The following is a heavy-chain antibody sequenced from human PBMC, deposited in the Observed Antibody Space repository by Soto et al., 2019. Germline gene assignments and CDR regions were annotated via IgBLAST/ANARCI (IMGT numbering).Heavy chain of an antibody. CDR1: GGSISGSYYY. V-gene: IGHV4-39*01. J-gene: IGHJ3*02. CDR3: VRHPGSSASLGAFDI. Sequence: SETLSLTCAVSGGSISGSYYYWGWLRQSPGKGPEWIGSVFYTGFTSYNPSLESRVSVSVDTSKNQFSLKVSGVSAADTAVYYCVRHPGSSASLGAFDIWGQGTMVTVSS. D-gene: IGHD6-19*01. CDR2: VFYTGFT.